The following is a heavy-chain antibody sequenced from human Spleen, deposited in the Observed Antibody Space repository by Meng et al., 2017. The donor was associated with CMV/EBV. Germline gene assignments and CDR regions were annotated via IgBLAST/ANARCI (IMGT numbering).Heavy chain of an antibody. CDR3: ARGGVLTVIAY. CDR1: GGSIDSGNW. D-gene: IGHD1-20*01. Sequence: STVPGGSIDSGNWWSWLRQSPGKGLEWIGEIFHGANPNYNPSLKSRVTMSTDKPKKQFSLKVTSVTAADTAVYYCARGGVLTVIAYWGRGTLVTVSS. CDR2: IFHGANP. V-gene: IGHV4/OR15-8*02. J-gene: IGHJ4*02.